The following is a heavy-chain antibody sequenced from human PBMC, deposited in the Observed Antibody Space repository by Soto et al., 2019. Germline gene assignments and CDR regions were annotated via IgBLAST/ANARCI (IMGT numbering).Heavy chain of an antibody. CDR1: GFTFSSYA. CDR2: ISGSGGST. V-gene: IGHV3-23*01. J-gene: IGHJ4*02. D-gene: IGHD3-3*01. Sequence: EVQLLESGGGLVQPGGSLRLSCAASGFTFSSYAMSWVRQAPGKGLEWVSAISGSGGSTYYADSVKGRFTISRDNSKNTLYLQMNRLRAEDTAVYYCAKDGLFGSGYSDCWGQETLVTVSS. CDR3: AKDGLFGSGYSDC.